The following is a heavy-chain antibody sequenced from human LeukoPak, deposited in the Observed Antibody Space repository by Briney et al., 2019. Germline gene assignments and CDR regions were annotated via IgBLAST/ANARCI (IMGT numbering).Heavy chain of an antibody. D-gene: IGHD2-2*02. CDR2: IIPILGIA. CDR3: ARVIDYCSSTSCYNYFDY. CDR1: GGTFSSYI. J-gene: IGHJ4*02. Sequence: PVKVSCKASGGTFSSYIISWVRQAPGQGLEWMGRIIPILGIANYARKFQGRVTITADKSTSTAYMELSSLRSEDTAVYYCARVIDYCSSTSCYNYFDYWGQGTLVTVSS. V-gene: IGHV1-69*02.